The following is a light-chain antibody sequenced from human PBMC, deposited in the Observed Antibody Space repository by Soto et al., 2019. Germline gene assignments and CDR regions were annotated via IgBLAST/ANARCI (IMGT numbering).Light chain of an antibody. Sequence: EIVMTQSPATLSVSPGERATLSCRASQSVSSNLAWYQQKPGQAPMLLIYGASTRATGIPARVSGSGSGTEFTLTSISLQSEDFAVYSCQQYKNWPPWTFGQGTKGDIK. CDR1: QSVSSN. CDR3: QQYKNWPPWT. CDR2: GAS. V-gene: IGKV3-15*01. J-gene: IGKJ1*01.